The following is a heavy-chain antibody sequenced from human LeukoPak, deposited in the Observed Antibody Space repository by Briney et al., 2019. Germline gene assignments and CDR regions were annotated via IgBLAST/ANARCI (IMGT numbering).Heavy chain of an antibody. D-gene: IGHD6-6*01. CDR1: GGSFSGYY. J-gene: IGHJ4*02. V-gene: IGHV4-34*01. Sequence: SETLTLTCAASGGSFSGYYWSWIRQPPGKGLEWIGEINHSGSTNYNPPLKSRVTISVDTSKSQFSLKLSSVTAADTAVYYCARKYSSSSPAYFDYWGQGTLVTVSS. CDR2: INHSGST. CDR3: ARKYSSSSPAYFDY.